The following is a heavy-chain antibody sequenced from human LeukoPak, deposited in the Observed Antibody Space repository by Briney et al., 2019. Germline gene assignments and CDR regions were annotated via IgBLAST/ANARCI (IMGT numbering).Heavy chain of an antibody. V-gene: IGHV3-23*01. CDR3: AKDRTSSPYCSGGSRYSDY. CDR1: GFTVRSNY. CDR2: ISGSGGST. D-gene: IGHD2-15*01. J-gene: IGHJ4*02. Sequence: GGSLRLSCAASGFTVRSNYMNWVRQAPGKGLEWVSGISGSGGSTYYADSVKGRFTISRDNSKNTLYLQMNSLRADDTAVYNCAKDRTSSPYCSGGSRYSDYWGQGTLVTVSS.